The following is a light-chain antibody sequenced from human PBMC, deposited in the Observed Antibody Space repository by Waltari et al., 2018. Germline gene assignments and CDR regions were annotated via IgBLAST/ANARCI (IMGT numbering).Light chain of an antibody. CDR3: QQYDSFPVT. Sequence: DIQLTQSPSSLSASVGDRVTITCQASQGISAYLNWYQHKPGRAPKHLIYGASKLEVGFPSRFRGSGSGTYFSVTISSLQPEDVATYYCQQYDSFPVTFGGGTKVEIK. CDR1: QGISAY. V-gene: IGKV1-33*01. CDR2: GAS. J-gene: IGKJ4*01.